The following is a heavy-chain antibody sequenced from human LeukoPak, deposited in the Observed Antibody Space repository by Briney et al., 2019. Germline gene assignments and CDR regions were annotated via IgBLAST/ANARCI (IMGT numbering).Heavy chain of an antibody. Sequence: GGSLRLSCAASGFTFSDYWMHWVRQAPGQGLAWVSRIISDGSSATYADSVKGRFTISRDNAKSTLYLQMNSLRAEDTAVYYCAREIRPMIVVVYYYYYGMDVWGQGTTVTVSS. J-gene: IGHJ6*02. D-gene: IGHD3-22*01. CDR2: IISDGSSA. CDR1: GFTFSDYW. V-gene: IGHV3-74*01. CDR3: AREIRPMIVVVYYYYYGMDV.